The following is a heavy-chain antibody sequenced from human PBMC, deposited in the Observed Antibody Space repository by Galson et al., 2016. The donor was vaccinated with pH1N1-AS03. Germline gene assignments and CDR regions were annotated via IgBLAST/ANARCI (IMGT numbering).Heavy chain of an antibody. CDR1: GFTFSTYW. CDR2: MNLGGSER. Sequence: SLRLSCAASGFTFSTYWMSWVRQAPGKGLEWVASMNLGGSERYYVDSVKGRFTISRDNAKNSLYLQMNSLRPEETALSYCARAPPYSGSLYYFYSWGQGALFTVSS. D-gene: IGHD1-26*01. V-gene: IGHV3-7*01. J-gene: IGHJ4*02. CDR3: ARAPPYSGSLYYFYS.